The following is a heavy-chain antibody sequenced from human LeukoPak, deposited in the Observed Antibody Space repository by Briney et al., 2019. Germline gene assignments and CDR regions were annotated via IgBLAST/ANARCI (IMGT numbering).Heavy chain of an antibody. CDR1: GYSISSGYY. V-gene: IGHV4-38-2*01. J-gene: IGHJ4*02. D-gene: IGHD3-9*01. CDR3: ARALRYFDWLGNYFDY. CDR2: IYHSGST. Sequence: PSETLSLTCAVSGYSISSGYYWGWIRQPPGKGLEWIGSIYHSGSTYYNPSLKSRVTISVDTSKNQFSLKLSSVTAADTAVYYCARALRYFDWLGNYFDYWGQGTLVTSPQ.